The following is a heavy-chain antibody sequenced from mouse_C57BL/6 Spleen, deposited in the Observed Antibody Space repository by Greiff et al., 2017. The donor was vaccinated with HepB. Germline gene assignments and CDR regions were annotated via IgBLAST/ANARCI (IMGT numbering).Heavy chain of an antibody. CDR1: GYTFTSYW. Sequence: QVQLQQPGAELVKPGASVKMSCKASGYTFTSYWITWVKQRPGQGLEWIGDIYPGSGSTNYNEKFKSKATLTVDTSSSTAYMQLSSLTAEDSAVYYCARNDDYERRNYWGQGTTLTVSS. J-gene: IGHJ2*01. CDR3: ARNDDYERRNY. D-gene: IGHD2-4*01. CDR2: IYPGSGST. V-gene: IGHV1-55*01.